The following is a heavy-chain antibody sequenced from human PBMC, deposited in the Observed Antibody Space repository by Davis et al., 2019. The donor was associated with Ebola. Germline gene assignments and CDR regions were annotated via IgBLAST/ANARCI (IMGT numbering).Heavy chain of an antibody. CDR3: ARVAYCGGDCYSGGFDY. Sequence: MPSETLSLTCTVSGGSISSGGYYWSWIRQHPGKGLEWIGYIYYSGSTNYNPSLKSRVTISVDTSKNQFSLKLSSVTAADTAVYYCARVAYCGGDCYSGGFDYWGQGTLVTVSS. J-gene: IGHJ4*02. CDR2: IYYSGST. CDR1: GGSISSGGYY. V-gene: IGHV4-61*08. D-gene: IGHD2-21*02.